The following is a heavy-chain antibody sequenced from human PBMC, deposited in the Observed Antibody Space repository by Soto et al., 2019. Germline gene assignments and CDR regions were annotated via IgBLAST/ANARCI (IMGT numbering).Heavy chain of an antibody. CDR3: AGDLPGFRGVVTPTDV. D-gene: IGHD3-3*01. J-gene: IGHJ6*02. Sequence: ETLSLTCAVYGGSFSGYYWSWIRQPPGKGLEWIGEINHSGSTNYNPSLKSGLTISVDTSNNQFSLKLSSVTAADTAVYYCAGDLPGFRGVVTPTDVWGQGTTVTVS. V-gene: IGHV4-34*01. CDR2: INHSGST. CDR1: GGSFSGYY.